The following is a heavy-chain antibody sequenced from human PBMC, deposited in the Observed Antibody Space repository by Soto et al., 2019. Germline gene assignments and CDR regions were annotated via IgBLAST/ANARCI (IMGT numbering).Heavy chain of an antibody. CDR3: ARHPERIAQIGWFDP. D-gene: IGHD6-13*01. CDR2: ISSSSSTI. V-gene: IGHV3-48*01. Sequence: EVQLVESGGGLVQPGGSLRLSCAASGFTFSSYSMNWVRQAPGKGLEWVSYISSSSSTIYYADSVKGRFTISRDNPXXSLYLQMNSLRAEDTAVYYCARHPERIAQIGWFDPWGQGTLVTVSS. J-gene: IGHJ5*02. CDR1: GFTFSSYS.